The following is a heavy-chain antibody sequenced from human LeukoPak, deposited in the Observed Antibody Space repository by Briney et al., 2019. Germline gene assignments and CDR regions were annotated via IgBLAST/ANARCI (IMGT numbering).Heavy chain of an antibody. CDR3: AKEPSGGYDHLEYYYFDY. CDR2: ISGSGGST. J-gene: IGHJ4*02. V-gene: IGHV3-23*01. D-gene: IGHD5-12*01. CDR1: GFTFSSYA. Sequence: GGSLRLSCAAPGFTFSSYAMSWVRQAPGKGLEWVSAISGSGGSTYYADSVKGRFTISRDNSKNTLYLQMNSLRAEDTAVYYCAKEPSGGYDHLEYYYFDYWGQETLVTVSS.